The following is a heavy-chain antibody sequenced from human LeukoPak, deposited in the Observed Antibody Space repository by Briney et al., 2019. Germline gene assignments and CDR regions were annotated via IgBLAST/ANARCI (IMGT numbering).Heavy chain of an antibody. CDR3: ARDGTPNYGSGWVYMDV. Sequence: PGGSLRLSCVGSGFNFGIYEMNWVRQAPGKGPEWLSYIDSRDSTTHYADSVKGRFTISRDNAKNSLYLQMNSLRVEDTAVYYCARDGTPNYGSGWVYMDVWGEGTTVTISS. J-gene: IGHJ6*03. V-gene: IGHV3-48*03. CDR2: IDSRDSTT. D-gene: IGHD6-25*01. CDR1: GFNFGIYE.